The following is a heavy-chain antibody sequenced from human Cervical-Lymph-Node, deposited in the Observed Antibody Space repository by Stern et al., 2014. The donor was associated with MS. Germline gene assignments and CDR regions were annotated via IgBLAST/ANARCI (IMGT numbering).Heavy chain of an antibody. CDR3: ARGAGDNWFDP. CDR2: IIRPAGPT. D-gene: IGHD3-10*01. Sequence: EQLVESGADVKKPGSSVRVSCKASGDISWLRQAPGKGLEYMGGIIRPAGPTHYTQSFQGRLTITANESTNTTDMELSSLRPGDTAVYYCARGAGDNWFDPWGQGTLVSVSS. CDR1: GD. V-gene: IGHV1-69*01. J-gene: IGHJ5*02.